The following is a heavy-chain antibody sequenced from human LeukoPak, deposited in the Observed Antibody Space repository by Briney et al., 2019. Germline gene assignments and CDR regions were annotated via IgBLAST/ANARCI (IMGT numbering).Heavy chain of an antibody. CDR1: GGTFSSYA. CDR3: ARVRHSSGYNWFDP. J-gene: IGHJ5*02. Sequence: ASVKVSCKASGGTFSSYAISWVRQAPGQGLEWMGRIIPILGIADYAQKFQGRVTITADKSTSTAYMELSSLRSEDTAVYYCARVRHSSGYNWFDPWGQGTLVTVSS. CDR2: IIPILGIA. V-gene: IGHV1-69*04. D-gene: IGHD6-19*01.